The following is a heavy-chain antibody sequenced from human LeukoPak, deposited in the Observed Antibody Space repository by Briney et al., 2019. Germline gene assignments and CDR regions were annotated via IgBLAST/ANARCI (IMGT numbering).Heavy chain of an antibody. V-gene: IGHV3-33*01. CDR3: ARDLSGLLDY. Sequence: GXGVDWVPVIWYDPPNKYSAASVKGLFTISRDNSKNTLYLQMNSLRAEDTAVYYCARDLSGLLDYWGQGTLVTVSS. D-gene: IGHD3-22*01. J-gene: IGHJ4*02. CDR2: IWYDPPNK.